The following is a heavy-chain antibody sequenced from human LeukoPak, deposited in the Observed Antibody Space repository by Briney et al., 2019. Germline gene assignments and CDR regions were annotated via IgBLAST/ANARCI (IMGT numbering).Heavy chain of an antibody. D-gene: IGHD3-10*01. CDR1: GFTFDDYA. CDR2: SSWNSGSI. J-gene: IGHJ4*02. CDR3: AKEYSGSYDY. Sequence: PGRSQRLACAAAGFTFDDYAVQWVRQAPGKGLGWVSGSSWNSGSIGYADSVKGRFTISRDNDKNSLYLQMNSLRAEDTALYYCAKEYSGSYDYWGQGPLVTVSS. V-gene: IGHV3-9*01.